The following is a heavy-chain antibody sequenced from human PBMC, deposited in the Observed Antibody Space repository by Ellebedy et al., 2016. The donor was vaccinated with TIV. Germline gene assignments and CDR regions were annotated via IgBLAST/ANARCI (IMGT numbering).Heavy chain of an antibody. D-gene: IGHD5/OR15-5a*01. CDR1: GFIFSSDA. J-gene: IGHJ4*02. CDR3: TNGGLSNSPRHYFDS. Sequence: PGGSLRLSCAASGFIFSSDATHCLCHAPAKGLERVAVLSFDGTTKHYVESVKGRFTISRDNSKTTLFLQMNSLRADDTALYYYTNGGLSNSPRHYFDSWGQGTLVTVSS. V-gene: IGHV3-30*04. CDR2: LSFDGTTK.